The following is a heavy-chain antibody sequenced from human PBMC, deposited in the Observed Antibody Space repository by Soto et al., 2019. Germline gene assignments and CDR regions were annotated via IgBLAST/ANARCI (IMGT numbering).Heavy chain of an antibody. Sequence: GGSLRLSCAASGFTFSSYSMNWVRQAPGKGLEWVSYISSSSSTIYYADSVKGRFTISRDNAKNSLYLQMNSLRAEDTAVYYCARAGKYYDSSGYYRFDYWGQGTLVTVSS. CDR3: ARAGKYYDSSGYYRFDY. D-gene: IGHD3-22*01. CDR2: ISSSSSTI. J-gene: IGHJ4*02. CDR1: GFTFSSYS. V-gene: IGHV3-48*01.